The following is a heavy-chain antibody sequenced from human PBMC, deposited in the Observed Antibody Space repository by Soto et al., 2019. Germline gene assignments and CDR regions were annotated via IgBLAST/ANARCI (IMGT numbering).Heavy chain of an antibody. J-gene: IGHJ4*02. CDR1: GYNFTSYG. CDR2: ISAYNGNT. Sequence: QVQLVQSGAEVKKPGASVKVSCRASGYNFTSYGISWVRQAPGQGLEWMGWISAYNGNTNYAQKLQGRVTMTTDTPTSTAYMELTSLRSHDTTVYYCAPDCYSSNFAYWCQGTLVTVSS. D-gene: IGHD2-21*02. CDR3: APDCYSSNFAY. V-gene: IGHV1-18*01.